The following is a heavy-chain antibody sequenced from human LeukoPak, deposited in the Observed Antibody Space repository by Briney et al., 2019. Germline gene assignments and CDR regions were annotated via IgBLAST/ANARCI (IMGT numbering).Heavy chain of an antibody. CDR2: INWNGHST. CDR1: GFNFADDG. CDR3: LRGDRRDY. V-gene: IGHV3-20*04. Sequence: GGSLRLSCAASGFNFADDGMSWVRQVPGKGLEWVSGINWNGHSTYYSDSVKGRFIISRDNAKDSLYLQMNSLRVEDTAVYYCLRGDRRDYWGQGTLVTVSS. J-gene: IGHJ4*02.